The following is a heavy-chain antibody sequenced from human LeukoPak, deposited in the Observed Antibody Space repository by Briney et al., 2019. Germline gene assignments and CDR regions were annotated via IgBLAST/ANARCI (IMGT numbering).Heavy chain of an antibody. CDR3: ARAGALYGPFDY. CDR2: IYYSGST. J-gene: IGHJ4*02. V-gene: IGHV4-59*01. D-gene: IGHD1-26*01. CDR1: GGSISSYY. Sequence: SETLSLTCTVSGGSISSYYWSWIRQPPGKGLEWIGYIYYSGSTNYNPSLKSRVTISVDTPKNQFSLKLSSVTAADTAVYYCARAGALYGPFDYWGQGTLVTVSS.